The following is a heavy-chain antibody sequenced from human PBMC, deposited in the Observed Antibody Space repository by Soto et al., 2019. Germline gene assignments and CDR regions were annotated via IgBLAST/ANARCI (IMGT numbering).Heavy chain of an antibody. Sequence: SETLSLTCTVSGGSISSSSYYWGWIRQPPGKGLEWIGSIYYSGSTYYNPSLKSRVTISVGTSKNQFSLKLSSVTAADTAVYYCARTYGDYPLSAPFDPWGQGTLVTVSS. V-gene: IGHV4-39*01. CDR3: ARTYGDYPLSAPFDP. D-gene: IGHD4-17*01. J-gene: IGHJ5*02. CDR2: IYYSGST. CDR1: GGSISSSSYY.